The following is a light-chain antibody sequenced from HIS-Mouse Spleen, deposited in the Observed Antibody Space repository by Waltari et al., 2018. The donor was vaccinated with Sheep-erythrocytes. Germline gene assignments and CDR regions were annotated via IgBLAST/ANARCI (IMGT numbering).Light chain of an antibody. CDR3: CSYAGSSTPWV. CDR2: EGS. J-gene: IGLJ3*02. CDR1: SSDVGSYNL. Sequence: QSALTQPPSASGSPGQSVTISCTGTSSDVGSYNLVSWYQPHPGKAPKLMIYEGSKRPSGVSNRFSGSKSGNTASLTISGLQAEDEADYYCCSYAGSSTPWVFGGGTKLTVL. V-gene: IGLV2-23*01.